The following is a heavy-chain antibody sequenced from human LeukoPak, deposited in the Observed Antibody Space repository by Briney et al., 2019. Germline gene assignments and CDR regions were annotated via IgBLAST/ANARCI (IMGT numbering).Heavy chain of an antibody. D-gene: IGHD1-26*01. CDR1: GFTFSSYA. CDR3: AKAQSRIVGATHFDY. Sequence: GGSLRLSCAASGFTFSSYAMSWVRQAPGKGLEWVSAISGSDGSTYYADSVKGRFTISRDNSKNTLYLQMNSLRAEDTAVYYCAKAQSRIVGATHFDYWGQGTLVTVSS. V-gene: IGHV3-23*01. CDR2: ISGSDGST. J-gene: IGHJ4*02.